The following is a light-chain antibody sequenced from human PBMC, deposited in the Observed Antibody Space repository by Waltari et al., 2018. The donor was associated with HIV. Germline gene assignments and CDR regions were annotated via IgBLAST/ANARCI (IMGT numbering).Light chain of an antibody. CDR1: SRDVGGYDY. V-gene: IGLV2-11*01. J-gene: IGLJ1*01. CDR2: DVG. CDR3: CSYAGTYTYV. Sequence: QSALTQPRSVSGSPGQTVTISCPGTSRDVGGYDYVSWFQQHPDKAPNLIIYDVGQRPSGVPDRFSGSKSGNTAFLTISGLQAEDEADYYCCSYAGTYTYVFGSGTEVTAL.